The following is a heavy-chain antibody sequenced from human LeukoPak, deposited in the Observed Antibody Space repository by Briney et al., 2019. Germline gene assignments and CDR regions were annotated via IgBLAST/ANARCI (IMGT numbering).Heavy chain of an antibody. Sequence: GGSLRLSCAASGFTFSGSAMNWVRQASGKGLEWVGRIRSKANSYATAYAASVKGRFTISRDDSKNTAYLQMNSLKTEDTAVYYCTTHYYDFWSGPLFLDYWGQGTLVTVSS. J-gene: IGHJ4*02. CDR1: GFTFSGSA. CDR3: TTHYYDFWSGPLFLDY. V-gene: IGHV3-73*01. CDR2: IRSKANSYAT. D-gene: IGHD3-3*01.